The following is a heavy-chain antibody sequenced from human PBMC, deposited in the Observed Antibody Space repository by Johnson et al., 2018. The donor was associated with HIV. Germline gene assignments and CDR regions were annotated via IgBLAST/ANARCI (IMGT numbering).Heavy chain of an antibody. CDR3: AKALGELKRYDAFDI. Sequence: VQLVESGGGLIQPGGSLRLSCAASGFTVSSNYMSWVRQAPGKGLEWVSVIYSGGSTYYADSVKGRFTISRDNSKNTLYLQMNSLRAEDTAVYYCAKALGELKRYDAFDIWGQGTMVTVSS. CDR2: IYSGGST. V-gene: IGHV3-53*01. D-gene: IGHD3-10*01. J-gene: IGHJ3*02. CDR1: GFTVSSNY.